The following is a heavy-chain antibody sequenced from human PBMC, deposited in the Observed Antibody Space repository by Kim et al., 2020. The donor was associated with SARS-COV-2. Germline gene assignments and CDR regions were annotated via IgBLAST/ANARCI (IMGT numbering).Heavy chain of an antibody. V-gene: IGHV4-30-4*01. CDR1: GGSISSGDYY. CDR3: ARVCGGSGCGNWFDP. CDR2: IYYSGST. Sequence: SETLSLTCTVSGGSISSGDYYWSWIRQPPGKGLEWIGYIYYSGSTYYNPSLKSRVTISVDTSKNQFSLKLSSVTAADTAVYYCARVCGGSGCGNWFDPWGQGTLVTVSS. J-gene: IGHJ5*02. D-gene: IGHD3-22*01.